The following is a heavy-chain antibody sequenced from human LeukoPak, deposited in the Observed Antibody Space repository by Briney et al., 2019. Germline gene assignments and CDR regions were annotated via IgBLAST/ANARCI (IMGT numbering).Heavy chain of an antibody. Sequence: SETLSLTCTVSGGSISRGGYYWSWIRQRPGKGLEWIGYIYYSGTTYHNPSLKSRVAISEDMSKNHFSLNLTSVTAEDTAIYYCARVRCSSSTCYFPDAFDIWGQGTMVTVSS. J-gene: IGHJ3*02. CDR3: ARVRCSSSTCYFPDAFDI. D-gene: IGHD2-2*01. CDR1: GGSISRGGYY. V-gene: IGHV4-31*03. CDR2: IYYSGTT.